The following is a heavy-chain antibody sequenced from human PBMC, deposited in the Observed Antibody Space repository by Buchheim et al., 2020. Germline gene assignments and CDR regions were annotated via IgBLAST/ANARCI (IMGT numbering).Heavy chain of an antibody. D-gene: IGHD3-22*01. CDR2: IYYSGST. CDR3: ARADSYYDSSGPFDY. V-gene: IGHV4-59*01. J-gene: IGHJ4*02. Sequence: QVQLQESGPGLVKPSETLSLTCTVSGGSISSYYWSWIRQPPGKGLEWIGYIYYSGSTNYNPSLKSRVTISVDTSKNQFSLKLSSVTPADTAVYYCARADSYYDSSGPFDYWGQGTL. CDR1: GGSISSYY.